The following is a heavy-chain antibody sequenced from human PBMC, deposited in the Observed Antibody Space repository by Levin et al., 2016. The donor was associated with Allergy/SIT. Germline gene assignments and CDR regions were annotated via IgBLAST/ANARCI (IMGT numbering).Heavy chain of an antibody. CDR1: GFSFSDYS. J-gene: IGHJ6*03. Sequence: GESLKISCAASGFSFSDYSMNWVRQAPGKGLEWVSSISSSSSLIDYVDPVKGRFTISRDNAKNSLSLQMSSLRADDTAVYFCARDGYYSRDYYMDVWGKGTTVTVSS. CDR2: ISSSSSLI. V-gene: IGHV3-21*01. D-gene: IGHD1-26*01. CDR3: ARDGYYSRDYYMDV.